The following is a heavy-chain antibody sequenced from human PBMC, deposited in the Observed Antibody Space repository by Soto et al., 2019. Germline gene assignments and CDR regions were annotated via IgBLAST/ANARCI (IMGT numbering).Heavy chain of an antibody. CDR2: ISSSGSTI. CDR1: GFTFSSYE. J-gene: IGHJ4*02. D-gene: IGHD3-22*01. Sequence: VGSLRLSCAASGFTFSSYEMNWVRQAPGKGLEWVSYISSSGSTIYHADSVKGRFTISRDNAKNSLYLQMNSLRAEDTAVYYCARGSLRKSYYYGSSGYYDVYWGQGTLVTVSS. CDR3: ARGSLRKSYYYGSSGYYDVY. V-gene: IGHV3-48*03.